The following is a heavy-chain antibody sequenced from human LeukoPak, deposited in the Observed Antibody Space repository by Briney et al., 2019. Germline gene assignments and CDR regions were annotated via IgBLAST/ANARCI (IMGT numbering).Heavy chain of an antibody. CDR1: GFTFDDYG. V-gene: IGHV3-20*04. D-gene: IGHD3-10*01. CDR2: INWNGGST. CDR3: ARDRGRFGELRTWYFDY. J-gene: IGHJ4*02. Sequence: RTGGSLRLSCAASGFTFDDYGMSWVRQAPGKGLEWVSGINWNGGSTGYADSVKGRFTISRDNAKNSLYLQMNSLRAEDTALYYCARDRGRFGELRTWYFDYWGQGTLVTVSS.